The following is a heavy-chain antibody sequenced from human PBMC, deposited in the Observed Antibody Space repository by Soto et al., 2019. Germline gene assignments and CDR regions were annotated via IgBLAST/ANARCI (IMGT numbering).Heavy chain of an antibody. CDR2: IDPSDSYT. Sequence: GESLKISCKGSGYSFTSYWISWVRQMPGKGLEWMGRIDPSDSYTNYSPSFQGHVTISADKSISTAYLQWSSLKASDTAMYYCARLLIAERHYYYYDGMDVWGQGTTVTVSS. V-gene: IGHV5-10-1*01. CDR3: ARLLIAERHYYYYDGMDV. CDR1: GYSFTSYW. D-gene: IGHD6-13*01. J-gene: IGHJ6*02.